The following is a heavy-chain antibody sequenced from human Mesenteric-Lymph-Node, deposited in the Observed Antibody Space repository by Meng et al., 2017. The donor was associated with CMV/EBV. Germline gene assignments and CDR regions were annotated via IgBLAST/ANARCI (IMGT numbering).Heavy chain of an antibody. CDR2: IYSGGSR. V-gene: IGHV3-53*01. J-gene: IGHJ4*02. CDR1: GFIVSNNY. D-gene: IGHD3-22*01. Sequence: ESLKISCAASGFIVSNNYMSWVRQAPGKGLEWVSVIYSGGSRYYADSVKGRFTISRDNSKNTLYLHMNSLRAEDTAVYYCATTYYDGSGYSTGDYWGQGTLVTVSS. CDR3: ATTYYDGSGYSTGDY.